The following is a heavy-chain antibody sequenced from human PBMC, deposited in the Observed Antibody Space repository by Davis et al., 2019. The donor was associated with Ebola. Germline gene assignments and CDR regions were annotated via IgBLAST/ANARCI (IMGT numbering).Heavy chain of an antibody. Sequence: GESLKISCAASGFTFSRYTMNWVRQAPGKGLEWVSSISSSCSYIYYADSVKGRFTISRDNAKNSLYLQMNSLRAEDTAVYYCAREADYYDSSGYSHYFDYWGQGTLVTVSS. V-gene: IGHV3-21*01. CDR3: AREADYYDSSGYSHYFDY. CDR2: ISSSCSYI. J-gene: IGHJ4*02. D-gene: IGHD3-22*01. CDR1: GFTFSRYT.